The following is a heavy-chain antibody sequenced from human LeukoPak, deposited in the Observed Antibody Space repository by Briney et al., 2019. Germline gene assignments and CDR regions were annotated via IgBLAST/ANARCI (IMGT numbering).Heavy chain of an antibody. D-gene: IGHD5-18*01. CDR1: GFTFSSYS. CDR2: ISSGSSYI. V-gene: IGHV3-21*01. J-gene: IGHJ4*02. Sequence: PGGSLRLSCAASGFTFSSYSMNWVRQTPGKGLEWVSSISSGSSYIYYADSVKGRFTISRDNAKNSLYLQMNSLRAEDTAVYYCARYTAMVGYFDYWGQGTLVTVSS. CDR3: ARYTAMVGYFDY.